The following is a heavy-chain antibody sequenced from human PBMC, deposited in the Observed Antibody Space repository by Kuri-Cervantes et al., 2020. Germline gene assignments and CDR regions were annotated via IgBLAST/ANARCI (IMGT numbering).Heavy chain of an antibody. CDR2: IYSGGST. Sequence: GESLKISCAASGFTFSSYSMNWVRQAPGKGLEWVSVIYSGGSTYYADSVKGRFTISRDNSKNTLYLQMNSLRAEDTAVYYCARDRGSGWSPVYCYYGMDVWGQGTTVTVSS. CDR1: GFTFSSYS. D-gene: IGHD6-19*01. CDR3: ARDRGSGWSPVYCYYGMDV. J-gene: IGHJ6*02. V-gene: IGHV3-66*01.